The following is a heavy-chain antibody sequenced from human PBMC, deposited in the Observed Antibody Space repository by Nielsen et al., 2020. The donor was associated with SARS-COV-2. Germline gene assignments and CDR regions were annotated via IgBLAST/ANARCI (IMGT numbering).Heavy chain of an antibody. V-gene: IGHV1-2*06. J-gene: IGHJ5*02. CDR3: ATSTPLVRSAWFDP. CDR1: GYTFTGYY. CDR2: INPNSGGT. D-gene: IGHD3-3*01. Sequence: ASVKVSCKASGYTFTGYYMHWVRQAPGQGLEWMGRINPNSGGTNYAQKFQGRVTMTRDTSINTAYMELSSLRSEDTAVYYCATSTPLVRSAWFDPWGQGTLVTVSS.